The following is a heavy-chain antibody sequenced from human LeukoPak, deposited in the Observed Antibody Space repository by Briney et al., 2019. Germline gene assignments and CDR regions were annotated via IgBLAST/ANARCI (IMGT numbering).Heavy chain of an antibody. V-gene: IGHV1-46*01. CDR3: VRHNHMDV. Sequence: ASVKVSCKASGYTFTTYSMHWVRQAPGQGLEWMAIINLSGGSTDYTQKFQGRVTVTRDTSTSTVYMELSSLRSEDTAVYYCVRHNHMDVWGQGTAVTVSS. CDR1: GYTFTTYS. CDR2: INLSGGST. J-gene: IGHJ6*02.